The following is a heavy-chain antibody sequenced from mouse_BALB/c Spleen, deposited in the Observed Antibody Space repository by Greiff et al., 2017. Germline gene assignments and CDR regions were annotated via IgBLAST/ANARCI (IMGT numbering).Heavy chain of an antibody. CDR3: ARHEDRGSTAWFAY. CDR1: GYAFSSYW. V-gene: IGHV1-80*01. J-gene: IGHJ3*01. D-gene: IGHD1-1*01. Sequence: VQLVESGAELVRPGSSVKISCKASGYAFSSYWMNWVKQRPGQGLEWIGQIYPGDGDTNYNGKFKGKATLTADKSSSTAYMQLSSLTSEDSAVYFCARHEDRGSTAWFAYWGQGTLVTVSA. CDR2: IYPGDGDT.